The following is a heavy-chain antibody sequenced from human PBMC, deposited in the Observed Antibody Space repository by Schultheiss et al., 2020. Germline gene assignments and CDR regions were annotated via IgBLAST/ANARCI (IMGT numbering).Heavy chain of an antibody. V-gene: IGHV3-21*04. CDR3: ARGRGDDAFDI. Sequence: GGSLRLSFVASGFTFSSYSMNWVRQAPGKGLEWVSSISSSSSYIYYADSVKGRFTISRDNAKNSLYLQMNSLRAEDTAVYSCARGRGDDAFDIWGQGTTVTVSS. CDR2: ISSSSSYI. J-gene: IGHJ3*02. CDR1: GFTFSSYS. D-gene: IGHD7-27*01.